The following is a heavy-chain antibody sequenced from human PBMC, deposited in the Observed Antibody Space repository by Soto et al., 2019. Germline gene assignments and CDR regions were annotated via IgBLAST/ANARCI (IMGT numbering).Heavy chain of an antibody. D-gene: IGHD2-8*02. J-gene: IGHJ4*02. V-gene: IGHV1-18*04. CDR3: ARDERDTCSGAGCFYFDY. Sequence: QVPLVQSGTEVKEPGASVKVSCKASGYTFSRYGISWVRQAPGQGLEWMAWTSGHNDNTNYAEKFQGRVTLTTDTSTGTAYMDLRSMRSDDTAVYYCARDERDTCSGAGCFYFDYWGQGTLVTVSS. CDR2: TSGHNDNT. CDR1: GYTFSRYG.